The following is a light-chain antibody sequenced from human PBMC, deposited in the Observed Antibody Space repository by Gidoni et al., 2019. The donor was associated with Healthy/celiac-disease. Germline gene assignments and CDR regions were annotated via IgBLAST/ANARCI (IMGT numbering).Light chain of an antibody. CDR2: GES. V-gene: IGKV3-20*01. Sequence: EIVLTQSPGTLSLSPGERATLSCRASQSVSSSYLAWYQQKPGQAPRLLIYGESSRATGIPDRFSGSGSGTDFTLTISRLEPEDFAVYYWQQYGSSPGTFGQGTKVEIK. J-gene: IGKJ1*01. CDR1: QSVSSSY. CDR3: QQYGSSPGT.